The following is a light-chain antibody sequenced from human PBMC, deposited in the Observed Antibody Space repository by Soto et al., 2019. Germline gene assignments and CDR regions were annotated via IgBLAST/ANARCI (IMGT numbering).Light chain of an antibody. J-gene: IGKJ1*01. CDR2: DVS. CDR3: QQYHRYST. CDR1: QSISNH. V-gene: IGKV1-5*01. Sequence: DIQMTQSPSSLSASVEDRVIITCRASQSISNHLNWYQQKPGKAPKLLIYDVSTLASRVPSRFSGSASGTEFTLTISNLESDDFASYYCQQYHRYSTFGQGTKVDIK.